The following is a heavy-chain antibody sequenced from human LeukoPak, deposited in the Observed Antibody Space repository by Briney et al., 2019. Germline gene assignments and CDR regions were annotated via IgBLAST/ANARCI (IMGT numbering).Heavy chain of an antibody. J-gene: IGHJ3*02. CDR1: GYSFTNYW. V-gene: IGHV5-51*01. CDR3: ARRYCSSTSCYGRNAFDI. D-gene: IGHD2-2*01. CDR2: IYPGDSDA. Sequence: GESLQISCKGSGYSFTNYWIGWVRQMPGKGLEWMGIIYPGDSDARYRPSFQGQVTISADKSISTAYLQWSSLQASDTAMYYCARRYCSSTSCYGRNAFDIWGQGIMVTVSS.